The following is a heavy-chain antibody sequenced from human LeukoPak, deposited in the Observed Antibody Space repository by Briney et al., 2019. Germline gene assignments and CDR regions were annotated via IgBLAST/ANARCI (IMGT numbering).Heavy chain of an antibody. J-gene: IGHJ4*02. CDR3: ARVTGIGFDY. Sequence: APVKVSCKASGGTFSSYAISWVRQAPGQGLEWMGRIIPILGIANYAQKFQGRVTITADKSTSTAYMELSSLRSEDTAVYYCARVTGIGFDYWGQGTLVTVSS. V-gene: IGHV1-69*04. D-gene: IGHD1-14*01. CDR1: GGTFSSYA. CDR2: IIPILGIA.